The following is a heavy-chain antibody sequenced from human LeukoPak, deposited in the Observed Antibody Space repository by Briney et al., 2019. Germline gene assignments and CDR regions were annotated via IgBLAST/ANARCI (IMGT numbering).Heavy chain of an antibody. J-gene: IGHJ3*02. V-gene: IGHV1-69*01. CDR2: IIPIFGTA. CDR3: ARVWRGSPYAFDI. Sequence: VASVKVSCKASGGTFSSYAISWVREAPGQGLEWMGGIIPIFGTANYAQKFQGRVTITADESTSTAYMELSSLRSEDTAVYYCARVWRGSPYAFDIWGQGTMVTVSS. D-gene: IGHD3-3*01. CDR1: GGTFSSYA.